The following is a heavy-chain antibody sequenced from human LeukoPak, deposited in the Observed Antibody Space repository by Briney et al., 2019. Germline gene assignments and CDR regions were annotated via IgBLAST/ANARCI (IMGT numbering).Heavy chain of an antibody. Sequence: PGGSLRLSCAASGFTFSSYGMHWVRQAPGKGLEWVAGIWYDGSKKYYADSVKGRFTISRDNSKNTLYLQINSLRAEDTAVYYCARDDDILTGPPGGYWGQGTLVPVSS. V-gene: IGHV3-33*01. D-gene: IGHD3-9*01. CDR2: IWYDGSKK. CDR3: ARDDDILTGPPGGY. CDR1: GFTFSSYG. J-gene: IGHJ4*02.